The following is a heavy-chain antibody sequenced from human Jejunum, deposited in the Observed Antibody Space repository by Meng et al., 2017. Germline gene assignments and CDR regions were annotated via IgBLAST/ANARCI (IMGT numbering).Heavy chain of an antibody. CDR1: GFACSDSA. CDR2: IRSKGNNYAT. CDR3: ICSRVDGFNTFWFDF. J-gene: IGHJ4*02. Sequence: GGSLRLSCTASGFACSDSAVQWVRQASGKGREWVGRIRSKGNNYATTYVASVKGRFTISRDDSKNTAYLQMDSLKTEDTAIYYCICSRVDGFNTFWFDFWGQGTLVTVSS. D-gene: IGHD5-24*01. V-gene: IGHV3-73*01.